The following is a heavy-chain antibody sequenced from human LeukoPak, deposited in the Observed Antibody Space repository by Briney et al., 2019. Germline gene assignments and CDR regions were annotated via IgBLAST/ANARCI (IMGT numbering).Heavy chain of an antibody. J-gene: IGHJ4*02. V-gene: IGHV3-23*01. Sequence: PGGSLRLSCVASGFTFSNHAMSWVRQAPGEGLDWVAAINSNDDRTYYADSVKGRFTVSRDNVKRTMYLQMNSLRAEDTAVYFCVKDPRGVRGVIFDYWGRGARVTVSS. CDR3: VKDPRGVRGVIFDY. CDR2: INSNDDRT. D-gene: IGHD3-10*01. CDR1: GFTFSNHA.